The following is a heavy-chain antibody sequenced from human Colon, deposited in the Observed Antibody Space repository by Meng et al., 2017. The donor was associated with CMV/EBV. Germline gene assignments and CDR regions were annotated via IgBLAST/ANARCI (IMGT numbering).Heavy chain of an antibody. Sequence: GGSLRLSCVASGFIFSDYGMHWVRQAPGKGLEWVAYIHFDGSKISYAESLKGRFTITRDMSTSTAYMELSSLRSEDTAVYYCAASVVEWLSSPFYGMDVWGQGTTVNVSS. CDR2: IHFDGSKI. D-gene: IGHD3-3*01. V-gene: IGHV3-30*02. J-gene: IGHJ6*02. CDR1: GFIFSDYG. CDR3: AASVVEWLSSPFYGMDV.